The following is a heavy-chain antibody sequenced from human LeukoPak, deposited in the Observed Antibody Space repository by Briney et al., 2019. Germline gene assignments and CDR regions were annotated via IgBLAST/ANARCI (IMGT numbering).Heavy chain of an antibody. V-gene: IGHV3-64*01. CDR2: ISSIGGFT. CDR3: ARDGGYCSGGSCGPDAFDI. D-gene: IGHD2-15*01. J-gene: IGHJ3*02. CDR1: GFTFSAFA. Sequence: PGGSLRLSCAASGFTFSAFAIHWVRQAPGKGVEYVSGISSIGGFTYHANSVKGRFTISRDNSKNTLYLQMGSLRAEDMAVYYCARDGGYCSGGSCGPDAFDIWGQGTMVTVSS.